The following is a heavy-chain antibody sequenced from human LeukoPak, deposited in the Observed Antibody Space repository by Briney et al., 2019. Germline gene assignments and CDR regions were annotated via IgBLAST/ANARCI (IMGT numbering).Heavy chain of an antibody. Sequence: GASVKVSCKASGGTFSSFGITWVRQAPGQGLEWMGGTIPIFGAKHYAQKFRGRVTVTADNSTTTTYMELSSLRFEDTALYYCASYSNWGDFGSWGQGTLVTVSS. J-gene: IGHJ4*02. V-gene: IGHV1-69*06. CDR3: ASYSNWGDFGS. CDR2: TIPIFGAK. D-gene: IGHD7-27*01. CDR1: GGTFSSFG.